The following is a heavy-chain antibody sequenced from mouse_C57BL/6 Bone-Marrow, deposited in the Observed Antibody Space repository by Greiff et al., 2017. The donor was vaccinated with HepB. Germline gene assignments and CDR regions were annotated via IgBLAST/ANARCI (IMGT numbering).Heavy chain of an antibody. CDR2: IYPGDGDT. CDR1: GYAFSSSW. Sequence: VKVVESGPELVKPGASVKISCKASGYAFSSSWMNWVKQRPGKGLEWIGRIYPGDGDTNYNGKFKGKATLTADKSSSTAYMQLSSLTSEDSAVYFCAKPFFGYWYFDVWGTGTTVTVSS. J-gene: IGHJ1*03. V-gene: IGHV1-82*01. CDR3: AKPFFGYWYFDV.